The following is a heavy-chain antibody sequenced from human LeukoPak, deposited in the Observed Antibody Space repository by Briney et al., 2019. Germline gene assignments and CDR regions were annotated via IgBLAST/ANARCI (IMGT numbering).Heavy chain of an antibody. CDR3: AREAVFTMNY. J-gene: IGHJ4*02. V-gene: IGHV3-21*01. CDR2: ISSSSSYI. Sequence: GGSLRLSCAASGFTFSSYSMNWVRQAPGKGLEWVSSISSSSSYIYYADSVKGRFTISRDNAKNSLYLQMNSLRSEDTAVYYCAREAVFTMNYWGQGTLVTVSS. CDR1: GFTFSSYS. D-gene: IGHD3-22*01.